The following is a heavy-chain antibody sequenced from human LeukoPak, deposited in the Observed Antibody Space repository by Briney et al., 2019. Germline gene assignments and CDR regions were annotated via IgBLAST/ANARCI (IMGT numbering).Heavy chain of an antibody. CDR1: GGSIRSFY. CDR3: ERGTGWYLNFDY. J-gene: IGHJ4*02. CDR2: FYYSGGT. D-gene: IGHD6-19*01. Sequence: SETLSLTCSVSGGSIRSFYWPWIRQPPGKGLEWIGYFYYSGGTNYNPSLKSRVTISVDTPKNQLSLKLNSVTAADTAVYYCERGTGWYLNFDYWGQGTLVTVSS. V-gene: IGHV4-59*01.